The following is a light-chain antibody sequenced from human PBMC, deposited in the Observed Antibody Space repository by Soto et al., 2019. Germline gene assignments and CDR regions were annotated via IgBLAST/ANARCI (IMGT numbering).Light chain of an antibody. CDR1: QSVSSSH. J-gene: IGKJ2*01. V-gene: IGKV3-20*01. CDR3: QQYGSSPPRYT. CDR2: GAS. Sequence: EIVWTQSPGTLSLSPGERATLSCRASQSVSSSHLAWYQQKPGQAPRLLIYGASSRATGIPYRFRGSGSGTDFTLTISSLELEDLAVYYCQQYGSSPPRYTFGQGTKLEIK.